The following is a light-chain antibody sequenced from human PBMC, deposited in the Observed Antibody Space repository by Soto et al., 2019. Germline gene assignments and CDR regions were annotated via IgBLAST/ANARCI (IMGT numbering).Light chain of an antibody. V-gene: IGLV2-23*02. Sequence: QSVLTQPVSVSGSPGQSITISCTGTSSDVGSYNLVSWYQQYPGKAPKLMIYEVTKRPSGVSDRFSGSKSGNTASLTISGLQAEDEADYYCCSYAGGVIFGGGTKVTVL. J-gene: IGLJ2*01. CDR3: CSYAGGVI. CDR1: SSDVGSYNL. CDR2: EVT.